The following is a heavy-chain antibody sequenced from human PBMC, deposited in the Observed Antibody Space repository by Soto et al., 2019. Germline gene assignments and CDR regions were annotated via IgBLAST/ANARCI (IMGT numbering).Heavy chain of an antibody. CDR2: IIPMFGTP. J-gene: IGHJ6*02. CDR3: ARAGESSTRYYHYYGMDV. CDR1: GGSFSSYA. D-gene: IGHD2-2*01. V-gene: IGHV1-69*01. Sequence: QVQLVQSGAEVKKPGSSVKVSCKTSGGSFSSYAITWVRQAPGQGLEWMGGIIPMFGTPKYPQMFQGRVTITAAEFTSTAYMELGSLRSEDTAVYYCARAGESSTRYYHYYGMDVWGQGTTVTVSS.